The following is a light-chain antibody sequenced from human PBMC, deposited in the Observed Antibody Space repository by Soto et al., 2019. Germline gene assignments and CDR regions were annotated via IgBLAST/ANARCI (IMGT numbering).Light chain of an antibody. CDR3: QSYDSSNFGV. J-gene: IGLJ3*02. CDR1: SGSIASNY. Sequence: NFMLTQPHSVSESPGKTVTISCTRSSGSIASNYVQWYQQRPGSAPTTVIYEDNQRPSGVPDRFYGSIDSSSNSASLTISGLKTEDEADYYCQSYDSSNFGVFGGGTKLTVL. CDR2: EDN. V-gene: IGLV6-57*03.